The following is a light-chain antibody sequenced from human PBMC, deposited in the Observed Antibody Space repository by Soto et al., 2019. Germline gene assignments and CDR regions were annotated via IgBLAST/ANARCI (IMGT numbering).Light chain of an antibody. CDR3: QQYGSSPIT. Sequence: EIVLAQSPGTLSLSPGDRATLACSASHSVSSSYLAWYQQKPGQAPRLLIYGASTRATGIPDRFSGDGSVTHFTLTISRLEAEDFVMYYCQQYGSSPITFGQGTRLEIK. CDR2: GAS. CDR1: HSVSSSY. J-gene: IGKJ5*01. V-gene: IGKV3-20*01.